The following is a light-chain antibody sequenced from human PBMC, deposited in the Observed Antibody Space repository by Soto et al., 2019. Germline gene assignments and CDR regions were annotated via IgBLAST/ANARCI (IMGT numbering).Light chain of an antibody. V-gene: IGKV1-33*01. Sequence: DIQMTQSPSSLSASVGDRVTITCQASQDINNYLNWYQLKPGKAPELLIYDASNLQTGVPTRFSGSGSGKHSTFTITRLQPEDIATYFCQQYDFLVTFGQGTRLEIQ. CDR1: QDINNY. CDR2: DAS. J-gene: IGKJ5*01. CDR3: QQYDFLVT.